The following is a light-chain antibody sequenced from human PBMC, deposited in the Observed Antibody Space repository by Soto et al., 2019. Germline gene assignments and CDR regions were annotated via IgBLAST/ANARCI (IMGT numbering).Light chain of an antibody. J-gene: IGKJ4*01. CDR3: QQYGTSPLS. Sequence: ETVLTQSPGTLSLSPGERATLSCRATQSVNNDYLAWYQQRPGLDPRLLIFGASGRATGIPDRFSGSGSGTDFTLNINRLEPEDFVIYYRQQYGTSPLSFGGGTQV. V-gene: IGKV3-20*01. CDR2: GAS. CDR1: QSVNNDY.